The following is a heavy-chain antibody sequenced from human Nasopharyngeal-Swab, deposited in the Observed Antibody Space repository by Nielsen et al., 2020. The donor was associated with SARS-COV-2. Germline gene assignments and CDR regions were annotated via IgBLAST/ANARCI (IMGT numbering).Heavy chain of an antibody. V-gene: IGHV3-23*01. CDR1: GFTFSSYA. D-gene: IGHD3-3*01. J-gene: IGHJ4*02. CDR3: AKGYDFWSGYLVDY. Sequence: GGSLRLSCAASGFTFSSYAMHWVRQAPGKGLEWVSAISGSGGSTYYADSVKGRFTISRDNSKNTLYLQMNSLRAEDTAVYYCAKGYDFWSGYLVDYWGQGTLVTVSS. CDR2: ISGSGGST.